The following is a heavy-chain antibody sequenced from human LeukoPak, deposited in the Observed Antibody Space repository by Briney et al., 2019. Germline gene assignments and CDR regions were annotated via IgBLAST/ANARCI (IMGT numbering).Heavy chain of an antibody. Sequence: GGSLRLSCAASGFTFSDWFVSWIRQAPGTGLEWVSYISNSGNTIYYADSVKGRFTISRDNAKKTVNLQMNSLRAEDTAIYYCARGHFGLDVWSQGTTVTVSS. V-gene: IGHV3-11*01. CDR3: ARGHFGLDV. CDR1: GFTFSDWF. J-gene: IGHJ6*02. CDR2: ISNSGNTI.